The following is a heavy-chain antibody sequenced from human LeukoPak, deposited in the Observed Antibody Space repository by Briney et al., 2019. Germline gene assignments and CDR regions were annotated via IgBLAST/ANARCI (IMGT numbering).Heavy chain of an antibody. D-gene: IGHD5-24*01. CDR2: ISSSSYI. Sequence: GGSLRLSCAASGFTFSSYSMNWVRQAPGKGLEWVSSISSSSYIYYADSVKGRFTISRDNAKNSLYLQMNSLRAEDTAVYYCARDLRDGYNSNYFDYWGQGTLVTVSS. V-gene: IGHV3-21*01. CDR3: ARDLRDGYNSNYFDY. CDR1: GFTFSSYS. J-gene: IGHJ4*02.